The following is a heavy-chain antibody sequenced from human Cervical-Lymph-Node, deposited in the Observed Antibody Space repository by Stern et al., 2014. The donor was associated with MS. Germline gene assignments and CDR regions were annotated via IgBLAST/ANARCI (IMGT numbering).Heavy chain of an antibody. V-gene: IGHV4-30-4*01. CDR1: GGSISSGAYY. CDR3: ASANCSSTSCPNWFDP. CDR2: IYYSGST. J-gene: IGHJ5*02. Sequence: QVQLQESGPGLVKPSQTLSLTCTVSGGSISSGAYYWSWIRQPPGKGLEWIGYIYYSGSTYYNPSLKSRVPISVDTSKNQFSLKLSSVTAADTAVYYCASANCSSTSCPNWFDPWGQGTLVTVSS. D-gene: IGHD2-2*01.